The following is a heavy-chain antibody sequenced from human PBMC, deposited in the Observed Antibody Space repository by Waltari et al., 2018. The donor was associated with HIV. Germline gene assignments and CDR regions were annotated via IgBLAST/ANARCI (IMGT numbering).Heavy chain of an antibody. CDR2: IKQDGSEK. J-gene: IGHJ4*02. D-gene: IGHD1-26*01. Sequence: EVQLVESGGGLVQPGGSLRLSCAASGFTFGSYWMTWVRQAPGKGLEWVASIKQDGSEKYYVDSVKGRFTISRDNAKNSLYLQMNSLRAEDTAVYYCARRGARIVGAHPFDYWGQGTLVTVSS. V-gene: IGHV3-7*01. CDR1: GFTFGSYW. CDR3: ARRGARIVGAHPFDY.